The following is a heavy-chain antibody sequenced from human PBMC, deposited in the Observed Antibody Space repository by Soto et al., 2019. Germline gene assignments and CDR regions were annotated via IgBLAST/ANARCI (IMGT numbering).Heavy chain of an antibody. CDR1: GYTFTGYY. Sequence: ASVKVSCKASGYTFTGYYMHWVRQAPGQGLEWMGWINPNSGGTNYAQKFQGWVTMTRDTSISTAYMELSRLRSDDTAVYYCARSSGEQLGTHGMDVWGQGTTVTVSS. J-gene: IGHJ6*02. D-gene: IGHD6-13*01. V-gene: IGHV1-2*04. CDR2: INPNSGGT. CDR3: ARSSGEQLGTHGMDV.